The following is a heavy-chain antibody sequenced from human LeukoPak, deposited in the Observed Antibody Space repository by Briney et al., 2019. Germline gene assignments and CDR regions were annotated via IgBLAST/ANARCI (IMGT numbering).Heavy chain of an antibody. V-gene: IGHV4-34*01. J-gene: IGHJ5*02. CDR3: ARHILVVPAATPNWFDP. CDR2: INHSGST. Sequence: PSETLSLTCAVYGGSFSGYYWSWIRQPPGKGLEWIGEINHSGSTNYNPSLKSRVTISVDTSKNQFSLKLSSVTAADTAVYYCARHILVVPAATPNWFDPWGQGTLVTVSS. CDR1: GGSFSGYY. D-gene: IGHD2-2*01.